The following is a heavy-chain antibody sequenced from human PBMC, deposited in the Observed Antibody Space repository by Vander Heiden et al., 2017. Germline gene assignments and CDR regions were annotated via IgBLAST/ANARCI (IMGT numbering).Heavy chain of an antibody. Sequence: QVQLVESGGGVVQPGRSLRLSCAAPGFTFNDYGMHWVRQAPGKGLEWVAIISYDGSNKYYADSVKGRFTISRDNSKNTLYLQMNSLRAEDTAVYYCAKSYYYDSSGYSPIWGQGTMVTVSS. V-gene: IGHV3-30*18. CDR2: ISYDGSNK. CDR3: AKSYYYDSSGYSPI. CDR1: GFTFNDYG. D-gene: IGHD3-22*01. J-gene: IGHJ3*02.